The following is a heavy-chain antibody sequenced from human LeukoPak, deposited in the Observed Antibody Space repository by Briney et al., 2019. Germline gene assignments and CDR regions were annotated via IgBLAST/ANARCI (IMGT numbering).Heavy chain of an antibody. CDR3: TRAGYGPYH. CDR2: IRSKTYSYAT. Sequence: SGGSLRLSCAASGLNFSGSAMHWVRQASGKGLEWVGRIRSKTYSYATIYAASVKGRFIISRDDSKNTTYLQMNSLKTEDTAVYYCTRAGYGPYHWGQGTLVTVSS. CDR1: GLNFSGSA. V-gene: IGHV3-73*01. J-gene: IGHJ4*02. D-gene: IGHD2-15*01.